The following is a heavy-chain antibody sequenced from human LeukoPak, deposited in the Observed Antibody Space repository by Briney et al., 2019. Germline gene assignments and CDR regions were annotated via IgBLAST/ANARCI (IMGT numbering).Heavy chain of an antibody. V-gene: IGHV1-2*02. CDR3: ARGGWTGYNYGSLPEYYFDY. CDR1: GYTFTGYY. CDR2: INPKSGGT. Sequence: VASVKVSCKASGYTFTGYYMHWVRQAPGQGLEWMGWINPKSGGTNDAQKFQGRVTMTRDTSISTAYMELSRLRSDDTAVYYCARGGWTGYNYGSLPEYYFDYWGQGTLVTVSS. J-gene: IGHJ4*02. D-gene: IGHD5-18*01.